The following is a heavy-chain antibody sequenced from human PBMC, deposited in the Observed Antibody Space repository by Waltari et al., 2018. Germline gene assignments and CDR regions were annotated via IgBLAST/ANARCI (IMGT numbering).Heavy chain of an antibody. CDR1: GFTFSSYS. Sequence: EVQLVESGGGLVKPGGSLRLSCAASGFTFSSYSMNWVRQAPGKGLEWVPSISSSSSYIYYADSVKGRFTISRDNANNSLYLQMNSLRAADTAVYYCAIGQQQSPQDDWGQGTLVTVSS. CDR3: AIGQQQSPQDD. D-gene: IGHD6-13*01. J-gene: IGHJ4*02. V-gene: IGHV3-21*04. CDR2: ISSSSSYI.